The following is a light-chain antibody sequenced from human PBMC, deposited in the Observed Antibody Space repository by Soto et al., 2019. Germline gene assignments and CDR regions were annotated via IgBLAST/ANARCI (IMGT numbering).Light chain of an antibody. CDR2: HAS. CDR3: QQYGDRPRT. CDR1: QTVATN. V-gene: IGKV3D-15*01. Sequence: EIVMTQSPATLSVSPGERGTLSCRASQTVATNLAWYQQKPGQAPRLLIYHASTRATGIPARFSGSGSGTEFTLTISSLQSEDFAVYYCQQYGDRPRTFGQGTKVDIK. J-gene: IGKJ1*01.